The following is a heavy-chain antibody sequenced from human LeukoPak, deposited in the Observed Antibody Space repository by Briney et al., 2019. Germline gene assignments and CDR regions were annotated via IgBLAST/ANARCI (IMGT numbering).Heavy chain of an antibody. D-gene: IGHD1-14*01. V-gene: IGHV3-53*01. J-gene: IGHJ5*02. CDR2: IYSGGST. CDR3: AKSHRNWFDP. Sequence: GGSLRLSCAASGFSVSSTYMTWVRQAPGKGLEWVSVIYSGGSTYFADPVKGRFTISRDNSKNTLYLQMNSLRAEDTAVFYCAKSHRNWFDPWGQGTLVTVSS. CDR1: GFSVSSTY.